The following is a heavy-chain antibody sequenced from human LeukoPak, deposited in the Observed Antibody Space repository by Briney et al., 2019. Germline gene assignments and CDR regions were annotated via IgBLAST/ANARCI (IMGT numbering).Heavy chain of an antibody. CDR1: GGSFSGYY. CDR3: ARAPGRPAAVFDY. D-gene: IGHD2-2*01. V-gene: IGHV4-34*01. CDR2: INHSGST. J-gene: IGHJ4*02. Sequence: PSETLSLTRAVYGGSFSGYYWSWIRQPPGKGLEWIGEINHSGSTNYSPSLKSRVTISLDTSKNQFSLKLSSVTAADTAVYYCARAPGRPAAVFDYWGQGTLVTVSS.